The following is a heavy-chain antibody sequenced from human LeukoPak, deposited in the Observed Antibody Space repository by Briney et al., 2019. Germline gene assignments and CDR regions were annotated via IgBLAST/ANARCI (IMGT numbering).Heavy chain of an antibody. CDR1: GGSISSSSYY. J-gene: IGHJ4*02. D-gene: IGHD3-22*01. Sequence: PSETLSLTCTVSGGSISSSSYYWGWIRQPPGKGLEWIGSINYSGSTYYNPSLKSRVTISVDTSKNQFSLKLSSVTAADTAVYYCARDRDSLIWGQGTLVTVSS. CDR3: ARDRDSLI. CDR2: INYSGST. V-gene: IGHV4-39*07.